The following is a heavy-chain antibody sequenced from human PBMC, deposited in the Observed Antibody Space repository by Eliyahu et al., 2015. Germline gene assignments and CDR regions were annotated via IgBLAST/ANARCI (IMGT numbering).Heavy chain of an antibody. D-gene: IGHD3-3*01. CDR1: GFXFSXYA. CDR2: ISGSGGST. V-gene: IGHV3-23*01. J-gene: IGHJ6*04. CDR3: AKMGDFWPPRTRMDV. Sequence: EVQLLXSGGGLVXPGGSLRLSCAAXGFXFSXYAMGWVRQAPGKGLXWVSAISGSGGSTYYADSVKGRFTISRDNSKNTLYLQMNSLRAEDTAVYYCAKMGDFWPPRTRMDVWGKGTTVTVSS.